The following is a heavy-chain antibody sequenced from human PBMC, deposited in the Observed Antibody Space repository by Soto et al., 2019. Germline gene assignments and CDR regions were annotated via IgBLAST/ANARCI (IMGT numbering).Heavy chain of an antibody. CDR2: IYYSGNT. D-gene: IGHD5-18*01. J-gene: IGHJ5*02. CDR1: GFSVSSGDYY. Sequence: SETLSITCTVSGFSVSSGDYYWSWIRQPPGKGLEWIGYIYYSGNTNYNPSLKSRVIISVDTSKNLFSLKLTSVTAADTAVYYCARIPVDTSMIYWLDPWGQGTLV. CDR3: ARIPVDTSMIYWLDP. V-gene: IGHV4-61*08.